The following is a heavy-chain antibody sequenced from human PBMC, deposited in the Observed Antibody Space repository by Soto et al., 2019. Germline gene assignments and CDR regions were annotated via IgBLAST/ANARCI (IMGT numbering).Heavy chain of an antibody. CDR2: IWYDGSNK. V-gene: IGHV3-33*01. Sequence: QVQLVESGGGVVQPGRSLRLSCAASGFTFSSYGMHWVRQAPGKGLEWVAVIWYDGSNKYYADSVKGRFTISRDNSKNTRYLQMNSLRAEDTAVYYCARGDLWWRGKDYYYGMDVWGQGTTVTVSS. CDR3: ARGDLWWRGKDYYYGMDV. D-gene: IGHD3-10*01. J-gene: IGHJ6*02. CDR1: GFTFSSYG.